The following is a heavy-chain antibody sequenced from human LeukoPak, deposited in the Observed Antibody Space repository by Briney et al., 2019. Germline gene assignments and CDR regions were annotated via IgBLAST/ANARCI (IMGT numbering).Heavy chain of an antibody. CDR3: ARGGRDSYNPYLDY. D-gene: IGHD5-24*01. J-gene: IGHJ4*02. CDR1: GGSISSYY. CDR2: IYYSGST. Sequence: SETLSLTCTVSGGSISSYYWSWIRQPPGKGLEWIGYIYYSGSTNYNPSLKSRVTISVDTSKNQFSLKLSSVTAADTAVYYCARGGRDSYNPYLDYWGQGTLVTVSS. V-gene: IGHV4-59*01.